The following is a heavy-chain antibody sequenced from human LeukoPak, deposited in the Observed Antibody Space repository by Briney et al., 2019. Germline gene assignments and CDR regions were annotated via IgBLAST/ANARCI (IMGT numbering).Heavy chain of an antibody. Sequence: PSETLSLTCAVYGGSFSGYYWSWIRQPPGKGLEWIGEINHSGSTNYNPSLKSRVTISVDTSKNQFSLKLSSVTAADTAVYYCASIKSPLDYYDSSGQRDFDYWGQGTLVTVSS. CDR1: GGSFSGYY. V-gene: IGHV4-34*01. J-gene: IGHJ4*02. CDR3: ASIKSPLDYYDSSGQRDFDY. D-gene: IGHD3-22*01. CDR2: INHSGST.